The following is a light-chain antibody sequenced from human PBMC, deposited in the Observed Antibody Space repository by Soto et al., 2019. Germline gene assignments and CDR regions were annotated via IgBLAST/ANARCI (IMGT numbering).Light chain of an antibody. Sequence: EIALTQSPGTLSLSPGERATLSCRASQSLSSYLAWYQQKPGQAPRLIIYDASSRATGIPDRFSGSGFGTDFTLTISGLEPEDFAVYYCQLYGSSPWTFGQGTKVDIK. J-gene: IGKJ1*01. CDR2: DAS. CDR3: QLYGSSPWT. CDR1: QSLSSY. V-gene: IGKV3-20*01.